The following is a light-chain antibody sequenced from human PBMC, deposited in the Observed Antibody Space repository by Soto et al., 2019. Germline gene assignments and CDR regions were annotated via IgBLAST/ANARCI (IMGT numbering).Light chain of an antibody. CDR2: LGS. Sequence: DIVMTQSPLSLPVTPGEPASISCRSSQSLLHSSGNNYLDWYLQKPGQSPQLLIYLGSNRASGVPDRFSRSGRSTDFTLKINRVEAEDVGVYYCMQTLQSPLTFGGGTKVDIK. V-gene: IGKV2-28*01. CDR3: MQTLQSPLT. J-gene: IGKJ4*01. CDR1: QSLLHSSGNNY.